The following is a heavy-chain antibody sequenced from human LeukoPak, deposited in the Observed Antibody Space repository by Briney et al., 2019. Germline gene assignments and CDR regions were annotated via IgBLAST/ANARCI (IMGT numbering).Heavy chain of an antibody. D-gene: IGHD5-18*01. J-gene: IGHJ4*02. CDR1: RYTFTGYY. CDR3: AGGTGEGYTYGRYYFDY. V-gene: IGHV1-2*02. CDR2: INPNSGGT. Sequence: ASVKVSCKASRYTFTGYYMHWVRQAPGQGLEWMGWINPNSGGTDYAQKFQGRVTMTRDPSISTAYMELSRLRADDTAVYYGAGGTGEGYTYGRYYFDYWGQGTLVTVSS.